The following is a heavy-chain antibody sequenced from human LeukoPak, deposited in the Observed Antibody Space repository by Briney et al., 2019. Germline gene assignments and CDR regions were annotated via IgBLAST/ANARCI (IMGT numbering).Heavy chain of an antibody. CDR2: INPNSGGT. Sequence: ASVTVSFTASGYTFSGYYMHWVRQAPGQGLEWMGWINPNSGGTNYAQKFQGRVTMTRDTSISTAYMELSRLRSDDTAVYYCARGYPLSTTAAGTYFQHWGQGTLVTVSS. D-gene: IGHD6-13*01. V-gene: IGHV1-2*02. CDR3: ARGYPLSTTAAGTYFQH. J-gene: IGHJ1*01. CDR1: GYTFSGYY.